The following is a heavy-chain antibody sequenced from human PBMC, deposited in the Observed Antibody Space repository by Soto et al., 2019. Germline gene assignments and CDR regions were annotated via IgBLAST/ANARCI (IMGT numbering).Heavy chain of an antibody. CDR3: VRGGSHSFDY. Sequence: EVQLVESGGGLVQPGGSLRLSCAASGFIFSNFRMSWVRQAPGKGLEWVANIKEDGSEKYHVDSVKGRFTISRDNVKNLRYLQMDSLRAEDTAVYKCVRGGSHSFDYCGQGTLVTVSS. CDR2: IKEDGSEK. CDR1: GFIFSNFR. J-gene: IGHJ4*02. V-gene: IGHV3-7*05. D-gene: IGHD1-26*01.